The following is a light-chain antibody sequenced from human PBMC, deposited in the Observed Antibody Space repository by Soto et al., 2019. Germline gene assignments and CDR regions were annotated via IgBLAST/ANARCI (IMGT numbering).Light chain of an antibody. Sequence: EIVLTQSPATLSLSPGERATLSCRASQSVSSYLAWYQQKPGQAPRLLIYDASNRATGIPARFSGSGSGTDFTLRISSLEPEDFAVYYCQQRSNWPPLPFGGGTKVEIK. CDR1: QSVSSY. J-gene: IGKJ4*01. V-gene: IGKV3-11*01. CDR2: DAS. CDR3: QQRSNWPPLP.